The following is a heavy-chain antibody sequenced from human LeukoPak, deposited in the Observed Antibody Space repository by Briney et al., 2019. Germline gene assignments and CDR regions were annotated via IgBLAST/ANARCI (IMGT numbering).Heavy chain of an antibody. V-gene: IGHV3-74*01. J-gene: IGHJ4*02. CDR2: TNRDGSTP. CDR1: GFTFTTYW. Sequence: PGGSLRLSCAASGFTFTTYWMHWVRQAPGKGLVWVSGTNRDGSTPIYADSVKGRFTISRDNANNTLYLQMNSLRAEDTAVYYCARDFYTGHYWGQGTLVTVSS. CDR3: ARDFYTGHY. D-gene: IGHD3-16*01.